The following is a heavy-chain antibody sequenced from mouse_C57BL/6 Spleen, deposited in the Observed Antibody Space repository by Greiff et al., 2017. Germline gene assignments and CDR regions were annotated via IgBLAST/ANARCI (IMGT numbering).Heavy chain of an antibody. CDR1: GYTFTDYN. V-gene: IGHV1-22*01. J-gene: IGHJ2*01. Sequence: EVQLVESGPELVKPGASVKMSCKASGYTFTDYNMHWVKQSHGKSLEWIGYINPNNGGTSYNQKFKGKATLTVNKSSSTAYMERRSLTSEDSAVYYGARTHYCGSFDYWGQGTTLTVSS. CDR3: ARTHYCGSFDY. D-gene: IGHD1-1*01. CDR2: INPNNGGT.